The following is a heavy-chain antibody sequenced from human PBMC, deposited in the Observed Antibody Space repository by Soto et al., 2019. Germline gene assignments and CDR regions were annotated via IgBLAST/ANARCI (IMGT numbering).Heavy chain of an antibody. CDR2: TYYKSKWNN. D-gene: IGHD3-10*01. CDR1: GDSVSSDTSA. Sequence: PSQTLSLTCAISGDSVSSDTSAWIWIRQSPSRGLEWLGRTYYKSKWNNDYALSVQSRITISPDTSHNQFSLDLDSVTPEDTAVYYCVGVNSFRGMDVWGQGTPVTVSS. V-gene: IGHV6-1*01. J-gene: IGHJ6*02. CDR3: VGVNSFRGMDV.